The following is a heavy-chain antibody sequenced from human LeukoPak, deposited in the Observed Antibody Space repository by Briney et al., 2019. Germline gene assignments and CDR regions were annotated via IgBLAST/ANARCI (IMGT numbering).Heavy chain of an antibody. CDR3: AKVLGNYYYGMDV. V-gene: IGHV3-9*01. J-gene: IGHJ6*02. Sequence: GRSLRLSCAASGFTFSSYAMHWVRQAPGKGLEWVSGISWNSGSIGYADSVKGRFTISRDNAKNSLYLQMNSLRAEDTALYYCAKVLGNYYYGMDVWGQGTTVTVSS. D-gene: IGHD2-15*01. CDR1: GFTFSSYA. CDR2: ISWNSGSI.